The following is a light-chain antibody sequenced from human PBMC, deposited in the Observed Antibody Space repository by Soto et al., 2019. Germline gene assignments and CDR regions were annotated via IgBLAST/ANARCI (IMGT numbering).Light chain of an antibody. J-gene: IGKJ3*01. CDR3: QQYGESSFT. CDR2: DAS. V-gene: IGKV1-33*01. CDR1: QDISTY. Sequence: DVQLTQSPSSLSASVGDRVTITCQASQDISTYLNWYQQRPGKAPKLLIYDASNLETGVPSRFSGSGSWTDFSFTINSLQPDDIATYYCQQYGESSFTFGPGTKVDVK.